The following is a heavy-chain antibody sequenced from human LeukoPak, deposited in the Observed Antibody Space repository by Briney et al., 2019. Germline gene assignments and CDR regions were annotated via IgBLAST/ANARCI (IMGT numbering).Heavy chain of an antibody. J-gene: IGHJ6*02. Sequence: GGSLRLSCAASRFTFSSYAMSWVRQAPGKGLEWVAVISGSGGRTYYANSVKGRFTIPRDNSKDTLSLQMNSLRDEDTATYYCAREVYCGRDCYNPGYGVDVWGQGTTVTVPS. CDR1: RFTFSSYA. CDR3: AREVYCGRDCYNPGYGVDV. CDR2: ISGSGGRT. D-gene: IGHD2-21*02. V-gene: IGHV3-23*01.